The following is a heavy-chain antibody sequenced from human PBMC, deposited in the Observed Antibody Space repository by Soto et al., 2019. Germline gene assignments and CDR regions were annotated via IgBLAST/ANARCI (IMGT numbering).Heavy chain of an antibody. V-gene: IGHV1-2*04. J-gene: IGHJ4*02. CDR1: GYTFTGYY. D-gene: IGHD3-22*01. Sequence: GASVKVSCKASGYTFTGYYMHWVRQAPGQGLEWMGWINPNSGGTNYAQKFQGWVTMTRDTSISTAYMELSRLRSDDTAVYYCARAQGYDSSGLDYWGQGTLVTVSS. CDR2: INPNSGGT. CDR3: ARAQGYDSSGLDY.